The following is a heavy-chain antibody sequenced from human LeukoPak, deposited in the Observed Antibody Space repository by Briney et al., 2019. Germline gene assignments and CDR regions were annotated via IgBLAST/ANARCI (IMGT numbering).Heavy chain of an antibody. Sequence: VSVKVSCKASGYTFTNHPMHWVRQAPGQGLEWMGWINPNSGDTNYVQKFQGRVTMTRDPSISTAYMELSGLRADDTAVYYCARERYTAYGNFDYWGQGTQVTVSS. J-gene: IGHJ4*02. V-gene: IGHV1-2*02. CDR1: GYTFTNHP. CDR2: INPNSGDT. D-gene: IGHD5-12*01. CDR3: ARERYTAYGNFDY.